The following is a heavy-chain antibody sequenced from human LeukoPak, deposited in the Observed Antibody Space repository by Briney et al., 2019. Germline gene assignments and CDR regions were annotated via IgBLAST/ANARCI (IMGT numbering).Heavy chain of an antibody. CDR2: IYPGDSDT. CDR1: GYSFTNYW. CDR3: ASSRSGWSFDY. Sequence: RGESLKISCKGSGYSFTNYWIAWVRQMPGKGLEWMGIIYPGDSDTRYSPSFQGQVTISTDKSISTAYLQWSSLKASDTAMYYCASSRSGWSFDYWGQGTLVTVSS. V-gene: IGHV5-51*01. J-gene: IGHJ4*02. D-gene: IGHD6-19*01.